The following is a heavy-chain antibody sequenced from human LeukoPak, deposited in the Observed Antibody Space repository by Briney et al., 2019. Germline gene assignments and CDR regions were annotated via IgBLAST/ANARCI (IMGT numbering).Heavy chain of an antibody. D-gene: IGHD5-18*01. J-gene: IGHJ4*02. V-gene: IGHV4-34*01. CDR3: ARAKNSGYSYGLGY. CDR1: GGSFSGYY. Sequence: SETLSLTCAVYGGSFSGYYWSWIRQPPGKGLEWIGEINHSGSTNYNPSLKSRVTISVDKSKNQFSLKLSSVTAADTAVYYCARAKNSGYSYGLGYWGQGTLVTVSS. CDR2: INHSGST.